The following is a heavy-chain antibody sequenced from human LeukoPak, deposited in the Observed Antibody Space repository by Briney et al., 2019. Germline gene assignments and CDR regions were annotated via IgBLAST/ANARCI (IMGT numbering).Heavy chain of an antibody. CDR1: GFTFSSYA. Sequence: GGSLRLSCAASGFTFSSYAMHWVRQAPGKGLEYVSAISSNGGSTYYANSVKGRFTISRDNSKNTLYLQMGSLRAEDTAVYYCAKQGGSWDYVFDYWGQGTLVTVSS. D-gene: IGHD6-13*01. CDR3: AKQGGSWDYVFDY. CDR2: ISSNGGST. V-gene: IGHV3-64*01. J-gene: IGHJ4*02.